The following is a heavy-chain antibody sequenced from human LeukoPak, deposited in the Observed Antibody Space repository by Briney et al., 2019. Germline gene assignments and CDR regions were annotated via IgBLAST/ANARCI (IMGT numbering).Heavy chain of an antibody. CDR3: ARDGGLIAAAEDYDY. Sequence: GGSLRLSCAASGFTFSSYSMNGVRQAPGKGREWVSSISSSSSYIYYADSVKGRFTISRDNAKNSLYLQMNSLRAEDTAVYYCARDGGLIAAAEDYDYWGQGTLVTVSS. CDR2: ISSSSSYI. J-gene: IGHJ4*02. CDR1: GFTFSSYS. V-gene: IGHV3-21*01. D-gene: IGHD6-13*01.